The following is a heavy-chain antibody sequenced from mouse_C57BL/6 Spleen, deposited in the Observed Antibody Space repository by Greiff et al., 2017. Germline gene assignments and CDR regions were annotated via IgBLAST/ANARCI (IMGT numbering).Heavy chain of an antibody. CDR3: TANPDFDY. CDR1: GFTFSNYW. Sequence: EVKLMESGGGLVQPGGSMKLSCVASGFTFSNYWMNWFRQSPEKGLEWVAQIRLKSDNYATPYAESVKGRFTISRDDSKSSVYLQMNNVRAEDTGIYYCTANPDFDYWGQGTTRTVSS. CDR2: IRLKSDNYAT. D-gene: IGHD4-1*01. V-gene: IGHV6-3*01. J-gene: IGHJ2*01.